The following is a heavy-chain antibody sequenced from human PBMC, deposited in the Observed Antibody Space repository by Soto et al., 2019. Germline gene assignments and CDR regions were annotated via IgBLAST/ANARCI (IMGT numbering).Heavy chain of an antibody. Sequence: SETLSLTCTVSGGSISTYYFSWIRQAPGKGLEWIGYIYDSVRTHYNPSLESRVSISMASSRNQFSLKLSSVTAADTAVYFCARGLGIAAADNWFDPWGQGTLVT. CDR3: ARGLGIAAADNWFDP. D-gene: IGHD6-13*01. J-gene: IGHJ5*02. CDR1: GGSISTYY. V-gene: IGHV4-59*01. CDR2: IYDSVRT.